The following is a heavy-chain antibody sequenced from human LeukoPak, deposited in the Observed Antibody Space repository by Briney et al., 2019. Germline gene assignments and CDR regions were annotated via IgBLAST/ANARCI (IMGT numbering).Heavy chain of an antibody. V-gene: IGHV4-59*01. Sequence: SETLPLTCTVSGGSISSYYWSWIRQPPGKGLEWIGYIYYSGSTNYNPSLKSRVTISVDTSKNQFSLKLSSVTAADTAVYCCAREGITIFGVAQGFDYWGQGTLVTVSS. J-gene: IGHJ4*02. CDR2: IYYSGST. CDR1: GGSISSYY. D-gene: IGHD3-3*01. CDR3: AREGITIFGVAQGFDY.